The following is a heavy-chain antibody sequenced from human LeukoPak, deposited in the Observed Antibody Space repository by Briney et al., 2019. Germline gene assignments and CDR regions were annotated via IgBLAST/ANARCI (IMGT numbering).Heavy chain of an antibody. CDR2: ISGSGDST. J-gene: IGHJ3*02. CDR1: GFTFSSFA. Sequence: GGSLRLSCAASGFTFSSFALSRVRQAPGKGLEWVSSISGSGDSTYYMESVKGRFTISRDNSENTLYLQMNSLRADDTAVYYCARDPPLYDHAFDIWGQGTMVTVSS. CDR3: ARDPPLYDHAFDI. D-gene: IGHD3-22*01. V-gene: IGHV3-23*01.